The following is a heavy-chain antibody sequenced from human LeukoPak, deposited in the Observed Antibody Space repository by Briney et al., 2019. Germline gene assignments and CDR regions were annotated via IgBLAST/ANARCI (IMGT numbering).Heavy chain of an antibody. Sequence: AAETLSLTCAVSGYSISSGYYWGWIRQPPGKRLEWIGSIYHTGSTYYNPSLQSRVTISLDSPKNPFSLKLTSVTAADTAVYYCASGGTAVVMALTYYFDTWGQGTPVTVSS. D-gene: IGHD3-22*01. J-gene: IGHJ4*02. CDR2: IYHTGST. CDR3: ASGGTAVVMALTYYFDT. V-gene: IGHV4-38-2*01. CDR1: GYSISSGYY.